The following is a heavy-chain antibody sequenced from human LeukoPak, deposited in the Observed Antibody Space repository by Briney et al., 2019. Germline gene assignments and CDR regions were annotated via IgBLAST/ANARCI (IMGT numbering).Heavy chain of an antibody. D-gene: IGHD3-10*01. J-gene: IGHJ6*04. CDR3: ARLRLLWFGESYYYYYGMDV. V-gene: IGHV1-69*13. Sequence: GASVKVSCKASGGTFSSYAISWVRQAPGQGLEWMGGIIPIFGTANYAQKFQGRVTITADESTSTAYMELSSLRSEDTAVYYCARLRLLWFGESYYYYYGMDVWGKGTTVTVSS. CDR2: IIPIFGTA. CDR1: GGTFSSYA.